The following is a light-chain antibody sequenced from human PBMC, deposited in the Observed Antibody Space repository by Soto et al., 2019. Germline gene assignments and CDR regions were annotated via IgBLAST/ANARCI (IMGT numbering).Light chain of an antibody. Sequence: EIQVTQSPSSLSASVGDRVTITCRASQNISKYLNWYQQKLGKAPKLLIYAASSLQSGVPSRFSGSGSGTDFTLSISSLQPEDFATYYCHQTYGKHRTFGQGTKVDI. CDR2: AAS. CDR3: HQTYGKHRT. CDR1: QNISKY. V-gene: IGKV1-39*01. J-gene: IGKJ1*01.